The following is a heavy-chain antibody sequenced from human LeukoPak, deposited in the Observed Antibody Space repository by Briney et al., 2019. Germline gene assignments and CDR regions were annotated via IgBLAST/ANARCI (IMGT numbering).Heavy chain of an antibody. CDR3: ARQLGVVPAAKFDY. CDR2: INAGNGNT. Sequence: ASVKVSCKASGYTFTSYAMHWVRRAPGQRLEWMGWINAGNGNTKYSQKFQGRVTITRDTSASTAYMELSSLRSEDTAVYYCARQLGVVPAAKFDYWGQGTLVTVSS. D-gene: IGHD2-2*01. V-gene: IGHV1-3*01. J-gene: IGHJ4*02. CDR1: GYTFTSYA.